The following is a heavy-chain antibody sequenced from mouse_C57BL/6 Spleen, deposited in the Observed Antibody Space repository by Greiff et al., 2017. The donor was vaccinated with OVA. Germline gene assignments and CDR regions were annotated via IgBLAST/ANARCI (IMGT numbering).Heavy chain of an antibody. D-gene: IGHD2-4*01. CDR2: IDPSDSYT. V-gene: IGHV1-69*01. J-gene: IGHJ2*01. CDR1: GYTFTSYW. Sequence: QVQLQQSGAELVMPGASVKLSCKASGYTFTSYWMHWVKQRPGQGLEWIGEIDPSDSYTNYNQKFKGKSTLTVDKSSSTAYMQLSSLTSEDSAVYYCARSRGIYYDYAFDYWGQGTTLTVSS. CDR3: ARSRGIYYDYAFDY.